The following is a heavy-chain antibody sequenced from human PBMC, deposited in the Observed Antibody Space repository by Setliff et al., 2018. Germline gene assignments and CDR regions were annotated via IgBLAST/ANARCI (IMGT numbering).Heavy chain of an antibody. CDR3: ARMAVRVASRPSSPLDYYYYMDL. V-gene: IGHV4-39*01. D-gene: IGHD6-6*01. Sequence: SETLSLTCTVSGGSPSGSLRGYAVFWGWIRQSPGKELEWIGSAYYNGDTYYNPSLKSRVTMSVDTSRNQFSLHLISVTAADTAVYYCARMAVRVASRPSSPLDYYYYMDLWGKGATVTVSS. CDR1: GGSPSGSLRGYAVF. CDR2: AYYNGDT. J-gene: IGHJ6*03.